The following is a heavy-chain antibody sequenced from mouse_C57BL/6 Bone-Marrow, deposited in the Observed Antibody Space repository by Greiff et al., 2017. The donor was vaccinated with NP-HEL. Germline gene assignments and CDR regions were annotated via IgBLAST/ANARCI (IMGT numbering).Heavy chain of an antibody. Sequence: EVKLMESGGGLVQPGGSLSLSCAASGFTFTDYYMSWVRQPPGKALEWLGFIRNKANGYTTEYSASVKGRFTISRDNSQSILYLQMNALRAEDSATYYCATAIYYDYVNFDYWGQGTTLTVSS. CDR2: IRNKANGYTT. J-gene: IGHJ2*01. CDR3: ATAIYYDYVNFDY. D-gene: IGHD2-4*01. CDR1: GFTFTDYY. V-gene: IGHV7-3*01.